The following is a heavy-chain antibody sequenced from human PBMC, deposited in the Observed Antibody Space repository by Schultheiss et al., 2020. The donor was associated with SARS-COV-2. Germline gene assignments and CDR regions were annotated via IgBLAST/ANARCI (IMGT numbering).Heavy chain of an antibody. CDR3: ARAFYGGNSWVDY. D-gene: IGHD4-23*01. V-gene: IGHV4-59*01. Sequence: SQTLSLTCTVSGGSISSYYWSWIRQPPGKGLEWIGEIDHSGSTNYNPSLKSRVTISVDTSKNQFSLKLSSVTAADTAVYYCARAFYGGNSWVDYWGQGTLVTVSS. CDR2: IDHSGST. CDR1: GGSISSYY. J-gene: IGHJ4*02.